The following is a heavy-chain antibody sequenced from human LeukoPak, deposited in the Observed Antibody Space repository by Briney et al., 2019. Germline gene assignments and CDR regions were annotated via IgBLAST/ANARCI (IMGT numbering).Heavy chain of an antibody. CDR1: GGSFSGYY. D-gene: IGHD4-4*01. CDR2: INHSGST. J-gene: IGHJ4*02. Sequence: SETLSLTCAVYGGSFSGYYWSWIRQPPGKGLEWIGEINHSGSTNYNPSLKSRVTMSVDTSKTQFSLKLSSVTAADTAVYYCARDWFVTTAPDYFDYWGQGTLVTVSS. CDR3: ARDWFVTTAPDYFDY. V-gene: IGHV4-34*01.